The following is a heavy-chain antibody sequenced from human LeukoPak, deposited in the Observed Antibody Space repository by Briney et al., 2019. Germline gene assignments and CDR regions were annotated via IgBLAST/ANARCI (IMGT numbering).Heavy chain of an antibody. V-gene: IGHV3-30*02. CDR2: IRYDGSNK. Sequence: GGSLRLSCAASGFTFSSYGMHWVRQAPGKGLEWVAFIRYDGSNKYYADSVKDRFTISRDNSKNTLYLQMNSLRAEDTAVYYCAKTMIKMGATTQRLDYWGQGTLVTVSS. D-gene: IGHD1-26*01. CDR1: GFTFSSYG. CDR3: AKTMIKMGATTQRLDY. J-gene: IGHJ4*02.